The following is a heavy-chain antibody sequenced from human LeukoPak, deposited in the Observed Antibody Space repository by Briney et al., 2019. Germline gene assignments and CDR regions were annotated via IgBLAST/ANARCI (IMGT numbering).Heavy chain of an antibody. V-gene: IGHV3-23*01. Sequence: TGGSLRLSCAASGFTFSSYAMSWVRQAPGKGLEWVSAISGSGGGTYYADSVKGRFTISRDNSKNTLYLQMNSLRAEDTAVYYCAKGREYSSSSDFDYWGQGTLVTVSS. J-gene: IGHJ4*02. CDR2: ISGSGGGT. CDR1: GFTFSSYA. D-gene: IGHD6-6*01. CDR3: AKGREYSSSSDFDY.